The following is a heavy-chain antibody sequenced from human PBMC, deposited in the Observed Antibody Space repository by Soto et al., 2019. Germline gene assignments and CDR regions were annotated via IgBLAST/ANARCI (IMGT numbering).Heavy chain of an antibody. J-gene: IGHJ4*02. CDR2: ISNDGGKK. Sequence: GGSLRPSCAASGFIFSTYAMHWVRQAPGKGLEWGAAISNDGGKKYFGDSVKGRFTISRANSKNTVYLQMDSLRAEDTAGYYFARSIAVAGLDDWGQGTKVTVSS. D-gene: IGHD6-19*01. V-gene: IGHV3-30-3*01. CDR1: GFIFSTYA. CDR3: ARSIAVAGLDD.